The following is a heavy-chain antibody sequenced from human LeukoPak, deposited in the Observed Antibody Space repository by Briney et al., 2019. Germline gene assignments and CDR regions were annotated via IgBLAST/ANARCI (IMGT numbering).Heavy chain of an antibody. CDR3: ARPGPDAFDI. V-gene: IGHV3-30*04. CDR2: ISYDGSNK. Sequence: GGSLRLSCAASGFTFSSYAMHWVRQAPGKGLEWVAVISYDGSNKYYADSVKGRFTISRDNSKNTLYLQMNSLRAEDTAVYYCARPGPDAFDIWGQGTMVTVSS. J-gene: IGHJ3*02. CDR1: GFTFSSYA.